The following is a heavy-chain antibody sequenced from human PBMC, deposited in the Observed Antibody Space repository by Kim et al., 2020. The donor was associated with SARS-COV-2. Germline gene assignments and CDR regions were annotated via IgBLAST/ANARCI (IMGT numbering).Heavy chain of an antibody. Sequence: GGSLRLSCAASGFTFSSYSMHWVRQAPGKGLEWVSSISSSSRHIYYADSVKGRFTISRDNATRSLFLQMNSLRAEDTSVYYCARGGSTVTASVDFWGQGTLVPVSS. CDR2: ISSSSRHI. D-gene: IGHD4-17*01. J-gene: IGHJ4*02. CDR1: GFTFSSYS. CDR3: ARGGSTVTASVDF. V-gene: IGHV3-21*01.